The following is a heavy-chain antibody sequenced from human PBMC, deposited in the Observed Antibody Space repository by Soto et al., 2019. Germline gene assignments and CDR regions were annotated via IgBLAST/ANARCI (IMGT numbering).Heavy chain of an antibody. D-gene: IGHD1-1*01. CDR2: IYYSGST. CDR1: GGSISRYY. J-gene: IGHJ5*02. CDR3: VRTGRAMERGAWFDP. Sequence: SETLSLTCTVSGGSISRYYWSWIRQPPGKGLEWIGYIYYSGSTNYNPSLKSRVTISVDTSKNQFSLKLSSVTAADTAVYYCVRTGRAMERGAWFDPWGQGTRVTVSS. V-gene: IGHV4-59*01.